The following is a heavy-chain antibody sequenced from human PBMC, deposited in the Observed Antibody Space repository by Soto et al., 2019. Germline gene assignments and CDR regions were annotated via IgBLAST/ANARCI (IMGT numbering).Heavy chain of an antibody. Sequence: PSESLSLACTISGGTFGTNYRSWIRQAPGKGLEWIGYTYHTGNTKYNPSLKSRATISVDKTKNQFSLTLNSAAAADTAVYYCARDSAGRGPFDPWGQGILVTVSS. D-gene: IGHD3-10*01. V-gene: IGHV4-59*13. CDR2: TYHTGNT. J-gene: IGHJ5*02. CDR1: GGTFGTNY. CDR3: ARDSAGRGPFDP.